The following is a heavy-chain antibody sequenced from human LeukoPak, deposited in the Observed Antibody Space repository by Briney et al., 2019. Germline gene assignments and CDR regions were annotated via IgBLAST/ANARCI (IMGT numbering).Heavy chain of an antibody. D-gene: IGHD6-13*01. CDR2: IYSSGSA. Sequence: SETLSLTCTVSGGSITGYYWSWIRQPPGKGLEWIGYIYSSGSANYNPSLKSRVTMSVDTSKNQFSLKLSSVTAADTAVYYCARDRGGSWSYPNYYYMDVWGKGTTVTISS. CDR1: GGSITGYY. CDR3: ARDRGGSWSYPNYYYMDV. V-gene: IGHV4-59*12. J-gene: IGHJ6*03.